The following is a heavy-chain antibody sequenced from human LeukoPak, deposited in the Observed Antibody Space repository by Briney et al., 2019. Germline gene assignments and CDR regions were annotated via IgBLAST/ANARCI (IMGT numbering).Heavy chain of an antibody. J-gene: IGHJ5*02. D-gene: IGHD3-10*01. V-gene: IGHV1-18*01. CDR2: ISAYNGNT. CDR3: ARVSRYYGSGSYYCFDP. Sequence: GASVKVSCKASGYTFTSYGISWVRQAPGQGLEWMGWISAYNGNTNYAQKLQGRVTMTTDTSTSTAYMELRSLRSDDTAVYYCARVSRYYGSGSYYCFDPWGQGTLVTVSS. CDR1: GYTFTSYG.